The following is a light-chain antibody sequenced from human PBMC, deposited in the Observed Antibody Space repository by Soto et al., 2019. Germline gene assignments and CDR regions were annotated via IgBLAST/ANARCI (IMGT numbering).Light chain of an antibody. J-gene: IGLJ2*01. Sequence: QAVVTQEPSLTVSPGGTVTLTCASSTGAVTSDSYPNWIQQKPGQAPRGLIHSTDKKHSWTPARFSGSLLGSKAAQTLSGVQPEDEADYYCLLYSGRAQVFGGGTKLTVL. CDR2: STD. CDR1: TGAVTSDSY. V-gene: IGLV7-43*01. CDR3: LLYSGRAQV.